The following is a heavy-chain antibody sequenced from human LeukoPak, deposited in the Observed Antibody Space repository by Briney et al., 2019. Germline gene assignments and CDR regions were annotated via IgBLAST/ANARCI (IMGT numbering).Heavy chain of an antibody. D-gene: IGHD6-13*01. CDR1: GGSFSGYY. Sequence: SETLSLTCAVYGGSFSGYYWSWIRQPPGKGLEWIGEINHSGSTNYNPSLKSRVTISVDTSKNQFSLKLSSVTAADTAVYYCAYIAAAGRGFDPWGQGTLVTVPS. J-gene: IGHJ5*02. CDR3: AYIAAAGRGFDP. V-gene: IGHV4-34*01. CDR2: INHSGST.